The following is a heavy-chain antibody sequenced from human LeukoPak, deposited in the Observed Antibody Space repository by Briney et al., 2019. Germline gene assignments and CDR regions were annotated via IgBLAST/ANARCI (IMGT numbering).Heavy chain of an antibody. CDR2: IYYSGST. CDR1: GGSISSSSYY. Sequence: PSETLSLTCTVSGGSISSSSYYWGWIRQPPGKGLEWIGSIYYSGSTYYNPSLKSRVTISVDTSKNQFSLKLSSVTAADTAVYYCARAGGYYDSSGYTNFDYWGQGTLVTVSP. V-gene: IGHV4-39*01. CDR3: ARAGGYYDSSGYTNFDY. J-gene: IGHJ4*02. D-gene: IGHD3-22*01.